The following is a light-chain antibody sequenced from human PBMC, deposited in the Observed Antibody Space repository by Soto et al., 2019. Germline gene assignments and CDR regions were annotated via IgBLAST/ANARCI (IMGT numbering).Light chain of an antibody. CDR2: RNN. CDR3: AAWYDSLSGPV. Sequence: QSVLTQPPSASGTPGQRVTISCSGSSSNIESNYVYWYQQLPGTAPKLLIYRNNQRPSGVPDRFSGSKSGTSASLAISGLRSEDEADYYCAAWYDSLSGPVFGGGTKVTVL. CDR1: SSNIESNY. J-gene: IGLJ2*01. V-gene: IGLV1-47*01.